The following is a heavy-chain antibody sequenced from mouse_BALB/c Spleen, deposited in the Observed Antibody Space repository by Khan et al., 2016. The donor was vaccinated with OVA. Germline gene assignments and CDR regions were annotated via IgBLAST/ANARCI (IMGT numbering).Heavy chain of an antibody. Sequence: QVKLLESGAELVRPGVSVKISCKGSGYTFTDFTMHWVKQSPAQSLEWIGVVNTYYGDATYNQKFKGKATMTVDKSSTTAYLELASLTSEDSAIFDCAGGGGGDRFGYWGQGTLVTVSA. D-gene: IGHD2-13*01. CDR3: AGGGGGDRFGY. V-gene: IGHV1S137*01. CDR1: GYTFTDFT. CDR2: VNTYYGDA. J-gene: IGHJ3*01.